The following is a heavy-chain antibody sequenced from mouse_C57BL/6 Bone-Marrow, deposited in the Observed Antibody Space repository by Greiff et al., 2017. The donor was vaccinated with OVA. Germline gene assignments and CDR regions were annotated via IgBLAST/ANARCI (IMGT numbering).Heavy chain of an antibody. CDR1: GFTFSDYY. V-gene: IGHV5-16*01. D-gene: IGHD2-4*01. CDR3: ARGPIYYDYRRRPEFAY. Sequence: EVMLVESEGGLVQPGSSMKLSCTASGFTFSDYYMAWVRQVPEKGLEWVANINYDGSSTYYLDSLKSRFIISRDNAKNILYLQMSSLKSEDTATYYCARGPIYYDYRRRPEFAYWGQGTLVTVSA. CDR2: INYDGSST. J-gene: IGHJ3*01.